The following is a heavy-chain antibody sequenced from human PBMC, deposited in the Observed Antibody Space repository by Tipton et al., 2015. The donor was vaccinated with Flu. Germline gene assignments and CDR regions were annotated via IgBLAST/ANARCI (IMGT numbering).Heavy chain of an antibody. J-gene: IGHJ4*02. CDR1: GFTFSNVW. V-gene: IGHV3-15*01. CDR2: IKDKSDGGTT. D-gene: IGHD6-13*01. CDR3: TTVGAVKTATGIMVFDS. Sequence: LTCAASGFTFSNVWMTWVRQAPGKGLEWVGHIKDKSDGGTTDYGVPVKGRFTISRNDSTSTLYLQMNSLKTEDTAIYYCTTVGAVKTATGIMVFDSWGPGVMVSVSS.